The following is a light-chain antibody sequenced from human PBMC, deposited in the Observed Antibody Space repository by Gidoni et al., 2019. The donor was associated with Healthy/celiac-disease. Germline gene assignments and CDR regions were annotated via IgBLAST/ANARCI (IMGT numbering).Light chain of an antibody. Sequence: DIQMTQSPPTLSASVGDRVTITCRASQSISSWLAWYQQKPGKAPKLLIYKASSLESGVPSRFSGSGSGTEFTLTISSLQPDDFATYYCQQYNSYSRGYTFGQGTKLEIK. CDR2: KAS. CDR1: QSISSW. V-gene: IGKV1-5*03. CDR3: QQYNSYSRGYT. J-gene: IGKJ2*01.